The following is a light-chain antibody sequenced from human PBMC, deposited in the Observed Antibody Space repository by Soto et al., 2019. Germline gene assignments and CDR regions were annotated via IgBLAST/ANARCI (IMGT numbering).Light chain of an antibody. V-gene: IGKV1-39*01. CDR1: QTISRS. J-gene: IGKJ4*01. Sequence: DIQMTQSPSSLSASVGDRVTITCRASQTISRSLNWYQQKPGKAPKLLIYAAYNLHSGVPSRFSGSGSGTDFTLTIPRLHPEDFATYSCQQTYSAPQPTFGGGTKVDIK. CDR2: AAY. CDR3: QQTYSAPQPT.